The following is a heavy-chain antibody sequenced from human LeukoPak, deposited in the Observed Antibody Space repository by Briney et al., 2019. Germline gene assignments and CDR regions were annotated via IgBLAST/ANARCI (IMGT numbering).Heavy chain of an antibody. J-gene: IGHJ6*02. CDR3: ARAQRHGPENYGMDV. Sequence: GGSLRLSCAASGFTFSSYWMHWVRQAPGKGLVWVSRINSDGSSTSYADSVKGRFTISRDNAKNTLYLQMNSLRAEDTAVYYCARAQRHGPENYGMDVWGQGTTVTVSS. CDR2: INSDGSST. D-gene: IGHD5-24*01. CDR1: GFTFSSYW. V-gene: IGHV3-74*01.